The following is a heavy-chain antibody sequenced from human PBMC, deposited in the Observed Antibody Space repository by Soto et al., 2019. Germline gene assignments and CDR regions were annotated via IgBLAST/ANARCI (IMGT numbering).Heavy chain of an antibody. J-gene: IGHJ6*02. D-gene: IGHD3-22*01. Sequence: GSLRLSCAASGFTFSSYSMNWVRQAPGKGLEWVSSISSSSYIYYADSVKGRFTISRDNAKNSLYLQMNSLRAEDTAVYYCATDYDSSGYYYYYGMDVWGQGTTVTVSS. CDR1: GFTFSSYS. CDR2: ISSSSYI. V-gene: IGHV3-21*01. CDR3: ATDYDSSGYYYYYGMDV.